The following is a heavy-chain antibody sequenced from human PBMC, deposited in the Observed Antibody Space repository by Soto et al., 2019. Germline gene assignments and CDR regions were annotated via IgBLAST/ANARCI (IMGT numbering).Heavy chain of an antibody. V-gene: IGHV3-23*01. CDR3: AKVRDISDYYANGLFFFDH. D-gene: IGHD3-22*01. CDR2: ISGSGGTT. J-gene: IGHJ4*02. Sequence: PGGSLRLSCAASGFTFATYAMTWVRQAPGKGLEWVSSISGSGGTTYHADSVKGRFTVSRDNSKNTLHLQMNSLRAEDSAVYHCAKVRDISDYYANGLFFFDHWGQGTLVTVSS. CDR1: GFTFATYA.